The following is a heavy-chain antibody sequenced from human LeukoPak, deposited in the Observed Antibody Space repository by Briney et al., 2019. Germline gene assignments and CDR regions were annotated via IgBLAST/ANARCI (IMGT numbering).Heavy chain of an antibody. CDR3: ARHGKAVANWFDP. CDR2: IYYSGST. V-gene: IGHV4-59*08. CDR1: GGSISSYY. Sequence: SETLSLTCTVSGGSISSYYWSWIRQPPGKGLEWIGNIYYSGSTNYNPSLKSRVTISVDTPKNQFSLRLSSVTAADTAVYYCARHGKAVANWFDPWGQGTLVTVSS. J-gene: IGHJ5*02. D-gene: IGHD6-19*01.